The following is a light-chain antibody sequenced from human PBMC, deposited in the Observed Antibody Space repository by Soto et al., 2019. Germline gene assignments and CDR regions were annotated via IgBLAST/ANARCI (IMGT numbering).Light chain of an antibody. J-gene: IGKJ4*01. CDR1: QSVSSY. V-gene: IGKV3-11*01. CDR2: DAS. CDR3: QQRSNWPLT. Sequence: EIVLTQSPATLSLSPGERATLSCRASQSVSSYLACYQQKPGQAPRLLIYDASNRATGIPARFSGSGSGKNFPLSISSLEPEDFAVYYSQQRSNWPLTFGGGTKVEIK.